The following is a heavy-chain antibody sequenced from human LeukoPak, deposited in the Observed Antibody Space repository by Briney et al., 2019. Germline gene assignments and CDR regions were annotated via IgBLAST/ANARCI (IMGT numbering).Heavy chain of an antibody. CDR2: IYSGGST. D-gene: IGHD2-2*02. CDR3: ARDPGGPHTVKWDAFDI. J-gene: IGHJ3*02. V-gene: IGHV3-53*01. Sequence: PGGSLRLSCAASGFTFSTYAMSWVRQATGKGLEWVSVIYSGGSTYYADSVKGRFTISRDNSKNTLYLQMNSLRAEDTAVYYCARDPGGPHTVKWDAFDIWGQGTMVTVSS. CDR1: GFTFSTYA.